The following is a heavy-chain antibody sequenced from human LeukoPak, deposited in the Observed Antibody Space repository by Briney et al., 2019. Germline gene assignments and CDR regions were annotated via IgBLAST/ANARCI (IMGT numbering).Heavy chain of an antibody. V-gene: IGHV6-1*01. CDR1: GDSVSSNSVA. CDR3: AREIRDRHFGY. D-gene: IGHD3-16*02. Sequence: KTSQTLSLTCAISGDSVSSNSVAWNWIRQSPSRGLEWLGRTYYRSKWYHDYAVSVKSRITINPDTSKNQFSLKLSSVTAADTAVYYCAREIRDRHFGYWGQGTLVTVSS. J-gene: IGHJ4*02. CDR2: TYYRSKWYH.